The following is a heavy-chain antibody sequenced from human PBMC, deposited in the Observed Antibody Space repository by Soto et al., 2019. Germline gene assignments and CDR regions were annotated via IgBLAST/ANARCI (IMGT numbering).Heavy chain of an antibody. CDR2: IYWDDDK. V-gene: IGHV2-5*02. Sequence: QITLKESGPTLVKPTQTLTLTCTFSGFSLSTSGVGVGWIRQPPGKALEGLALIYWDDDKRDSPFLKSRLTITKDTSKNQVVLTMTNMDPVDTATYYCAHSPYSSSSYYFDYWGQGTLVTVSS. D-gene: IGHD6-6*01. CDR3: AHSPYSSSSYYFDY. CDR1: GFSLSTSGVG. J-gene: IGHJ4*02.